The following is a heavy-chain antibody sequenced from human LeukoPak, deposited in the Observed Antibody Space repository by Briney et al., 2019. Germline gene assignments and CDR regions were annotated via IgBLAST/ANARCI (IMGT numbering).Heavy chain of an antibody. V-gene: IGHV4-59*01. Sequence: PSETLSLTCTVSGGSISSYYWSWIRQPPGKGLEWIGYIYYSGSTNYNPSLKSRVTMSVDTSKNQFSLKLSSVTAADTAVYYCARVGGGEYSSSFDAFDIWGQGTMVTVSS. D-gene: IGHD6-6*01. CDR3: ARVGGGEYSSSFDAFDI. CDR2: IYYSGST. J-gene: IGHJ3*02. CDR1: GGSISSYY.